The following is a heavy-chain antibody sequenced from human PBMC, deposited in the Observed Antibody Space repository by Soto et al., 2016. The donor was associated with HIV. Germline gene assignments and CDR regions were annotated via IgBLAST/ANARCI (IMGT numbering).Heavy chain of an antibody. D-gene: IGHD1-1*01. CDR2: VSPKSGNT. CDR3: AKGGQLEWMGNYYSYNYLDV. CDR1: GYTFTNYD. V-gene: IGHV1-8*03. J-gene: IGHJ6*03. Sequence: QVQLIQSGAEVKKPGASVKVSCKTSGYTFTNYDIHWVRQATGQGLEWMGWVSPKSGNTLFAENFLGRVTSTRNISTSTAYMDLSGLRPEDSAIYYCAKGGQLEWMGNYYSYNYLDVWGKGTTVTVSS.